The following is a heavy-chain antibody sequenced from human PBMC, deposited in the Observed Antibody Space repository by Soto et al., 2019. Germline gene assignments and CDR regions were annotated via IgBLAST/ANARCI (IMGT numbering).Heavy chain of an antibody. J-gene: IGHJ4*02. V-gene: IGHV4-39*01. CDR2: IYYSGST. D-gene: IGHD2-2*01. CDR3: ARLFLGYCSSTGCSPFDY. CDR1: GGSISSSSYY. Sequence: QLQLQESGPGLVKPSETLSLTCTVSGGSISSSSYYWGWIRQPPGKGLEWIGSIYYSGSTYYNPSLKSRVTISVDTSKNQFSLKLSSVTAADTAVYYCARLFLGYCSSTGCSPFDYWGQGTLVAFSS.